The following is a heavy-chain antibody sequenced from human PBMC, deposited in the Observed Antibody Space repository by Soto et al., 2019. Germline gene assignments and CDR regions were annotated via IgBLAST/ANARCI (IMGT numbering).Heavy chain of an antibody. D-gene: IGHD2-15*01. CDR2: INSDGSST. V-gene: IGHV3-74*01. Sequence: EVQLVESGGGLVQPGRSLRLSCAASGFTFSSYWMHWVRQAPGKGLVWVSRINSDGSSTSYADSVKGRFTISRDNAKNTLYLQRNSLRAEDTAVYYCVRTSLVVAAATREDYWGQGTLVTVSS. CDR3: VRTSLVVAAATREDY. CDR1: GFTFSSYW. J-gene: IGHJ4*02.